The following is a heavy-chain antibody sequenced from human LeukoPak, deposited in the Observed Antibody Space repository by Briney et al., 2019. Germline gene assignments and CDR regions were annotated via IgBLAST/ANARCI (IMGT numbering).Heavy chain of an antibody. V-gene: IGHV4-39*01. CDR2: IYYSGST. D-gene: IGHD2-2*01. CDR3: ATIPAAMQYFQH. CDR1: GGSISSSSYY. J-gene: IGHJ1*01. Sequence: SETLSLTCTVSGGSISSSSYYWGWIRQPPGKGLEWIGSIYYSGSTYYNPSLKSRVTISVDTSKNQFSLKLSSVTAADTAVYYCATIPAAMQYFQHWGQGTLVTVSS.